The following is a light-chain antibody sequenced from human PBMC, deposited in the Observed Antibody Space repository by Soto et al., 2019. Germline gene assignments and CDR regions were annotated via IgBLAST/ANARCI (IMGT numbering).Light chain of an antibody. Sequence: AIQMTQSPSSFSASVGDRVTITCRASQGIDTYLAWYQQKPGKAPRLLMYATSVLESGVPSRFSGSGSGTDYTLTISSLQSEDFVTYYCQQYYTHPQTFGQGTKVDIK. CDR3: QQYYTHPQT. J-gene: IGKJ2*01. V-gene: IGKV1-8*01. CDR1: QGIDTY. CDR2: ATS.